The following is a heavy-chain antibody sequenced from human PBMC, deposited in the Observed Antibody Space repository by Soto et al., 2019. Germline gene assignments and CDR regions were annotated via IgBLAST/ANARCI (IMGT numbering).Heavy chain of an antibody. CDR3: AKVAKSGAVIEYFDS. CDR1: GFTFGNYG. Sequence: GGTLRLSCATSGFTFGNYGMGWGRQAPGQGLYWVSGISSSSRRTYYADSVRGRLTISRDNSKNTLYLQMDTLRADDTAVYYCAKVAKSGAVIEYFDSWGQGTLVTVSS. V-gene: IGHV3-23*01. D-gene: IGHD1-26*01. J-gene: IGHJ4*02. CDR2: ISSSSRRT.